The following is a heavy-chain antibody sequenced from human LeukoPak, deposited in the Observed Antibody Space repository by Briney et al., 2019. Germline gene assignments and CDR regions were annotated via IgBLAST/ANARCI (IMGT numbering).Heavy chain of an antibody. V-gene: IGHV3-21*01. D-gene: IGHD5-18*01. J-gene: IGHJ4*02. CDR1: EFTFSSYS. CDR3: ARDSRGYSYGYDY. Sequence: PGGSLRLSCAASEFTFSSYSMNLVRQAPGKGLEWVSSISSTSSYIYYADSVKGRFTISRDNAKNSLYLRMNSLRAEDTAVYYCARDSRGYSYGYDYWGQGTLVTVSS. CDR2: ISSTSSYI.